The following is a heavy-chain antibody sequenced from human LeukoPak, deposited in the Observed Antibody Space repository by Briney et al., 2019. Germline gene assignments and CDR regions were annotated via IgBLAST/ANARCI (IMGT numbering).Heavy chain of an antibody. D-gene: IGHD3-10*01. CDR3: ARPRYGSGSLDS. CDR2: INHSGST. V-gene: IGHV4-39*07. CDR1: GGSISSGSYY. Sequence: SETLSLTCTVSGGSISSGSYYWGWIRQPPGMGLEWIGEINHSGSTTYNPSLNTRVTISVDTSKNQISLKLSSVTAADTAVYYCARPRYGSGSLDSWGQGTLVTVSS. J-gene: IGHJ4*02.